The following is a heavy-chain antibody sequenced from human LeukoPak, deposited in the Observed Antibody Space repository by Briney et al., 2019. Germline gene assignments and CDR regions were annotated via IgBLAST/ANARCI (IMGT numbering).Heavy chain of an antibody. CDR3: TTDNYDFWTDYFDY. Sequence: PGGSLRLSCAASGFTFSNAWMSWVRQAPGKGLEWVGRIKSKTDGGTTDYAAPVKGRFTISRDDSKNTLYLQMNSLKTEDTAVYYCTTDNYDFWTDYFDYWGQGTLVTVSS. CDR1: GFTFSNAW. V-gene: IGHV3-15*01. CDR2: IKSKTDGGTT. D-gene: IGHD3/OR15-3a*01. J-gene: IGHJ4*02.